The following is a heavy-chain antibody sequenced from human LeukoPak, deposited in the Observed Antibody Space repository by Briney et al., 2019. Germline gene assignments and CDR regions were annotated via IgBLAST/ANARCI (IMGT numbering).Heavy chain of an antibody. CDR2: IYYSGST. J-gene: IGHJ4*02. CDR3: ARLSGAIFGVVITLYYFDY. V-gene: IGHV4-38-2*01. D-gene: IGHD3-3*01. Sequence: SETLSLTCAVSGYSISSGYYWGWIRQPPGKGLEWIGSIYYSGSTYYNPSLKSRVTISVDTSKNQFSLKLSSVTAADTAVYYCARLSGAIFGVVITLYYFDYWGQGTLVTVSS. CDR1: GYSISSGYY.